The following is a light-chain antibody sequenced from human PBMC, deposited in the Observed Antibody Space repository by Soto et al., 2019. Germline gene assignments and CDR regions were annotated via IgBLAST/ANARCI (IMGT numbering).Light chain of an antibody. CDR2: ATS. V-gene: IGKV3-15*01. CDR3: QQYNHWPRMLS. J-gene: IGKJ4*01. CDR1: QSLSSH. Sequence: IVLTQSPATLYVSPGETATLSCRASQSLSSHVAWYQQRPRQAPRLLIYATSSRASDVPARFSGTGSGTEFTLTIASLQSEDFAIYYCQQYNHWPRMLSFGGGTKVDI.